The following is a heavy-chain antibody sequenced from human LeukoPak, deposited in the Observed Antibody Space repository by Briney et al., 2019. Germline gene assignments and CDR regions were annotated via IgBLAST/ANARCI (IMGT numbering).Heavy chain of an antibody. CDR1: GYSFTSYW. J-gene: IGHJ3*02. Sequence: GESLKISCNGSGYSFTSYWIAWVRQMPGKGLEWMGIIYPGDSDTTYSPSFHGQVTISADKSISTAYLQWSSLKASDTAMYYCARQRFGDLDAFDIWGQGTMVTVSS. CDR3: ARQRFGDLDAFDI. D-gene: IGHD3-10*01. CDR2: IYPGDSDT. V-gene: IGHV5-51*01.